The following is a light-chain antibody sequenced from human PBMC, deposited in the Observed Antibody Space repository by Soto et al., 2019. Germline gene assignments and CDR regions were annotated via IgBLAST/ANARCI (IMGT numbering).Light chain of an antibody. CDR3: QLYDILLWT. Sequence: IMMTPSPATLSVTTGERATVCCTPSQSVSSNLAWYQQKPGQAPRLLIYGASTRASGIPARFSGRGSGSEFTLTISSLQSEDFIVDYCQLYDILLWTFWQGGMV. J-gene: IGKJ1*01. CDR2: GAS. V-gene: IGKV3-15*01. CDR1: QSVSSN.